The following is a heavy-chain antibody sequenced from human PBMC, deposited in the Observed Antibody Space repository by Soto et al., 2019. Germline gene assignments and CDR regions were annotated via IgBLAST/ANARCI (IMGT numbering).Heavy chain of an antibody. CDR3: ALVNGYSSGWYFGYFDY. D-gene: IGHD6-19*01. CDR2: IYWDDDK. CDR1: GFSLSTSGVG. V-gene: IGHV2-5*02. Sequence: QITLKESGPTLVNPTQTLTLTCTFSGFSLSTSGVGVGWIRQPPGKALEWLALIYWDDDKRYSPSLKSRLTITKDTSKNQVVLTMTNMDPVDTATYYCALVNGYSSGWYFGYFDYWGQGTLVTVSS. J-gene: IGHJ4*02.